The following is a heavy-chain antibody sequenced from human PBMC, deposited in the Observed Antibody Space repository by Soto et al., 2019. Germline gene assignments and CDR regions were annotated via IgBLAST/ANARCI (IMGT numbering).Heavy chain of an antibody. CDR2: IYPGDSGT. D-gene: IGHD3-22*01. CDR1: GYSFTSYW. Sequence: PGESLKSACKGSGYSFTSYWIGWVRQMPGKGLEWMGIIYPGDSGTRYSPSFQGQVTISADKSISTAYLQWSSLKASDTAMYYCARPLGGDSSGYYSDYWGQGTLVTVSS. J-gene: IGHJ4*02. V-gene: IGHV5-51*01. CDR3: ARPLGGDSSGYYSDY.